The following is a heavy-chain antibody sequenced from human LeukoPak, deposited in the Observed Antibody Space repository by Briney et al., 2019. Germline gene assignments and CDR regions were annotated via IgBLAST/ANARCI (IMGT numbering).Heavy chain of an antibody. CDR1: GGSINSYS. CDR3: ARRFGGYSNFDF. Sequence: PSETLSLTCTVSGGSINSYSWSWIRQPPGKGLEWIGYIYYSGSTNYNPTLKSRVTISVDTSKNQFSLKLSSVTAADTAVYYCARRFGGYSNFDFWGQGILVTVSS. CDR2: IYYSGST. V-gene: IGHV4-59*01. D-gene: IGHD5-12*01. J-gene: IGHJ4*02.